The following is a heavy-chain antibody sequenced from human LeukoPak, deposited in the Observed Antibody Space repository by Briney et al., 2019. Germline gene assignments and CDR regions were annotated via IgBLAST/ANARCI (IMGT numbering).Heavy chain of an antibody. V-gene: IGHV4-59*11. CDR1: GGSISSHY. CDR3: ARDLVSWDSSLPYMDV. Sequence: SETLSLTCTVSGGSISSHYWSWIRQPPGKGLEWIGYIYYSGSTNYNPSLKSRVTISVDTSKNQFSLKLSSVTAADTAVYYCARDLVSWDSSLPYMDVWGKGTTVTVSS. J-gene: IGHJ6*03. D-gene: IGHD6-13*01. CDR2: IYYSGST.